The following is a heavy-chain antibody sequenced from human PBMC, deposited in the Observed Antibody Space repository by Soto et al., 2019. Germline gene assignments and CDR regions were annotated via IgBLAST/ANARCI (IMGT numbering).Heavy chain of an antibody. CDR2: IYWNDDK. J-gene: IGHJ4*02. CDR3: APRTSGWYLFDC. V-gene: IGHV2-5*01. Sequence: SGPTLVNPTQTLTLTCTFSGFSLSTSGVGVGWIRQPPGKALEWLALIYWNDDKRYSPSLKSRLTITKDTSKKQVVLTMTNMDPVDTATYYCAPRTSGWYLFDCWGQGNLVTVSS. CDR1: GFSLSTSGVG. D-gene: IGHD6-19*01.